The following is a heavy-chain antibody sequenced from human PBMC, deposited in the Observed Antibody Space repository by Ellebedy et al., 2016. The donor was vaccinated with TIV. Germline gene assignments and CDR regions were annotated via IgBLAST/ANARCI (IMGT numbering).Heavy chain of an antibody. CDR2: IVGRGA. CDR1: GFTFSPYA. V-gene: IGHV3-23*01. Sequence: PGGSLRLSCAASGFTFSPYAMAWVRQAPGKGLEWVSGIVGRGAEKYADSVKGRFTISRDHSKRTVDLQMRSVRAEDTAVYFCAKDRTSGDGYWVFDSWGQGTMVSVSS. CDR3: AKDRTSGDGYWVFDS. D-gene: IGHD2-21*02. J-gene: IGHJ4*02.